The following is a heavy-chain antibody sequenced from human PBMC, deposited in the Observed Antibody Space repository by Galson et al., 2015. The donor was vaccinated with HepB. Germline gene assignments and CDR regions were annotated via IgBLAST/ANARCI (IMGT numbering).Heavy chain of an antibody. Sequence: SLRLSCAASGFTFSSYDMSWVRQAPGKGLEWVSTISGSGGTTYYADSVKGRFTISRDNSKNTLYVQMNSLRGEDTAVYYCAKEAQPIYDISGYYYFDYWGQGTLVTVSS. CDR1: GFTFSSYD. CDR2: ISGSGGTT. D-gene: IGHD3-22*01. CDR3: AKEAQPIYDISGYYYFDY. J-gene: IGHJ4*02. V-gene: IGHV3-23*01.